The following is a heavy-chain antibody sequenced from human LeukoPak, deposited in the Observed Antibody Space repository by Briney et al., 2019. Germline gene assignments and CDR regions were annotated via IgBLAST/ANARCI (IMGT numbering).Heavy chain of an antibody. D-gene: IGHD2-15*01. CDR1: GFTFSSYG. CDR2: ISYDGSNK. J-gene: IGHJ4*02. V-gene: IGHV3-30*03. Sequence: GGSLRLSCAASGFTFSSYGMHWVRQAPGKGLEWVAVISYDGSNKYYADSVKGRFTISRDNSKNTLYLQMNSLRAEDTAVYYCARDKEGYCSGGSRYSYYFDYWGQGTLVTVSS. CDR3: ARDKEGYCSGGSRYSYYFDY.